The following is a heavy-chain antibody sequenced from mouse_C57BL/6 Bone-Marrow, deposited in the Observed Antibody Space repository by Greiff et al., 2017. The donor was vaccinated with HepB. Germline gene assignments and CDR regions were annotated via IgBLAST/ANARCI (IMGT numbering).Heavy chain of an antibody. Sequence: QVQLQQPGAELVKPGASVKLSCKASGYTFTSYWMHWVKQRPGQGLEWIGMIHPNSGSTNYNEKFKSKATLTVDKSSSTAYMQLSSLTSEDSAVYYCARGGGYYAYYYAMDYWGQGTSVTVSS. CDR3: ARGGGYYAYYYAMDY. CDR1: GYTFTSYW. CDR2: IHPNSGST. J-gene: IGHJ4*01. D-gene: IGHD2-3*01. V-gene: IGHV1-64*01.